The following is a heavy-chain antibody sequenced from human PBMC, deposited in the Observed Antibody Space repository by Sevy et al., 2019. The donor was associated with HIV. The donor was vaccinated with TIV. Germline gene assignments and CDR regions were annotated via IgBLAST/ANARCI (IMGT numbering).Heavy chain of an antibody. CDR2: IRSKTYGGTT. V-gene: IGHV3-49*03. J-gene: IGHJ6*02. Sequence: GGSLRLSCTASGFTFGDYAMSWLRQAPGKGLEWVGFIRSKTYGGTTEYAESVKGRFTISRDDSKNIAYLQMNSLKTEDRAVYYCTRVLGTNSPYYYFGMDVWGQGTTVTVSS. D-gene: IGHD2-21*01. CDR1: GFTFGDYA. CDR3: TRVLGTNSPYYYFGMDV.